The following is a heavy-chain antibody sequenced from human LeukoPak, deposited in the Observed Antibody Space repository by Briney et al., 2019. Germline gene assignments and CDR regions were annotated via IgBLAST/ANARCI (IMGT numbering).Heavy chain of an antibody. Sequence: SETLSLTCAVYGGSFSGYYWSWIRQPPGKGLEWIGEINHSGSTNYNPSLKSRVTISVDTSKNQFSLKLSSVTAADTAVYYCARHLFYVRNFDYWGQGTLVTVSS. CDR1: GGSFSGYY. CDR3: ARHLFYVRNFDY. V-gene: IGHV4-34*01. J-gene: IGHJ4*02. D-gene: IGHD3-10*02. CDR2: INHSGST.